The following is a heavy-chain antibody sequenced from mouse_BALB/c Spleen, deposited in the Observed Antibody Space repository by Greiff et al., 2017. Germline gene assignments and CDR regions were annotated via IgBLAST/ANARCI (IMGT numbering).Heavy chain of an antibody. V-gene: IGHV6-6*02. D-gene: IGHD2-4*01. CDR3: TRGTMITAGAMDY. J-gene: IGHJ4*01. CDR2: IRLKSNNYAT. Sequence: EVKLMESGGGLVQPGGSMKLSCVASGFTFSNYWMNWVRQSPEKGLEWVAEIRLKSNNYATHYAESVKGRFTISRDDSKSSVYLQMNNLRAEDTGIYYCTRGTMITAGAMDYWGQGTSVTVSS. CDR1: GFTFSNYW.